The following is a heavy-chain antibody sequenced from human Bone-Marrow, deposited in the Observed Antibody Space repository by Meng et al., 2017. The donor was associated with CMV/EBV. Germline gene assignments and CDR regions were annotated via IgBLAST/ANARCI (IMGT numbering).Heavy chain of an antibody. CDR2: ISSSSSYI. Sequence: GESLKISCAASGFTFSSYEMNWVRQAPGKGLEWVSYISSSSSYIYYADSVKGRFTISRDNAKNSLYLQMNSLRAEDTAVYYCARVNPGYCSSTSCYTKEYYYYYGMDVWGQGTTVTVSS. D-gene: IGHD2-2*02. V-gene: IGHV3-21*05. CDR3: ARVNPGYCSSTSCYTKEYYYYYGMDV. J-gene: IGHJ6*02. CDR1: GFTFSSYE.